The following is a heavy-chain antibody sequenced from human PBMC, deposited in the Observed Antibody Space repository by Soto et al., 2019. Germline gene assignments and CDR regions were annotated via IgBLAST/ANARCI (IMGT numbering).Heavy chain of an antibody. Sequence: PGGSLRLSCAASGFTFSNAWINWVRQAPGKGLEWVGRIKSKTDGGTTDYAAPVRGRFTISRDDSKNTLYLQMNSLKTEDTAVYYCTTTEKSITIFGVHITSYLDYRRQGTLVTGSS. CDR1: GFTFSNAW. CDR3: TTTEKSITIFGVHITSYLDY. V-gene: IGHV3-15*07. D-gene: IGHD3-3*01. J-gene: IGHJ4*02. CDR2: IKSKTDGGTT.